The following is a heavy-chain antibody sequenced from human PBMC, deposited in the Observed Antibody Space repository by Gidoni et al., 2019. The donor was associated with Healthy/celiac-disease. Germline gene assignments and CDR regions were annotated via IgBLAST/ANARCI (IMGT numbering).Heavy chain of an antibody. V-gene: IGHV1-69*04. Sequence: QVQLVQSGAEVKKPGSSVKVSCKASGGTFSSYAISWVRQAPGQGLGWMGRIIPIFGIANYAKKFQGRVTITADKSTSTAYMELSSLRSEDTAVYYCARRYCSGGSCYPRKDAFDIWGQGTMVTVSS. J-gene: IGHJ3*02. CDR3: ARRYCSGGSCYPRKDAFDI. CDR2: IIPIFGIA. CDR1: GGTFSSYA. D-gene: IGHD2-15*01.